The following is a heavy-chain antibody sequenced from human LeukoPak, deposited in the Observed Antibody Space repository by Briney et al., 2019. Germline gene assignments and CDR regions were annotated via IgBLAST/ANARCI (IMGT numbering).Heavy chain of an antibody. CDR2: IYTTGST. V-gene: IGHV4-4*07. Sequence: ASETLSLTCTVSGGSINSYYWGWIRQPAGKGLEWIGRIYTTGSTNYNPSLKSRVTISVDTSKNQFSLKLSSVTAADTAVYFCARTYYYGSGTSRGPYYFDYWGQGALVTVSS. J-gene: IGHJ4*02. D-gene: IGHD3-10*01. CDR1: GGSINSYY. CDR3: ARTYYYGSGTSRGPYYFDY.